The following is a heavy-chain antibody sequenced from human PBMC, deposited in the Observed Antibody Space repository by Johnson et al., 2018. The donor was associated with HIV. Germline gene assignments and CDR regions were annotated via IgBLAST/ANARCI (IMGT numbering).Heavy chain of an antibody. V-gene: IGHV3-30*04. D-gene: IGHD6-13*01. CDR2: ISYDGSKK. CDR3: ASSRRGQQLVPLAFDI. CDR1: GLTFSSYA. Sequence: QVQLVESGGGVVQPGKSLRLACAASGLTFSSYAMHWVRQAPGKGLEWVAVISYDGSKKYYADSVKGRFTISRDNSKNTLYLQMNSLRAEDTAVYYCASSRRGQQLVPLAFDIWGQGTMVTVSS. J-gene: IGHJ3*02.